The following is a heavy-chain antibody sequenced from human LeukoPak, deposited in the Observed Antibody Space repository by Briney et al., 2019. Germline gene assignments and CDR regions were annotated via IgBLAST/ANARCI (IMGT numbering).Heavy chain of an antibody. CDR2: INHSGST. CDR1: GGSLSGYY. J-gene: IGHJ5*02. V-gene: IGHV4-34*01. Sequence: SETLSLTCAVYGGSLSGYYWSWIRQPPGKGLEWIGEINHSGSTNYNPSLKSRVTISVDTSKNQFSLKLSSVTAADTAVYYCARGGRYRDGYPLGSWGQGTLVTVSS. D-gene: IGHD5-24*01. CDR3: ARGGRYRDGYPLGS.